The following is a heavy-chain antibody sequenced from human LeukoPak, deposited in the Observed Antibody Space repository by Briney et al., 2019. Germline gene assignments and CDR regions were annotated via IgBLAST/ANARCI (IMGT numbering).Heavy chain of an antibody. CDR2: INGDGSRT. D-gene: IGHD5-12*01. J-gene: IGHJ4*02. Sequence: GGSLRLSCAASGFTFCDYWKHWVPQAPEKGPVWVSRINGDGSRTGYADSVKGRITISRDNAKNTLHLQMNSLRAEDTAVYYCAREKRYDDFDYWGQGTLVTVSS. V-gene: IGHV3-74*01. CDR1: GFTFCDYW. CDR3: AREKRYDDFDY.